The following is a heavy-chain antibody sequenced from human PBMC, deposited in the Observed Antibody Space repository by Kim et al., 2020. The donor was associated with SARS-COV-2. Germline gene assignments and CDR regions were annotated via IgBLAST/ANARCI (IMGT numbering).Heavy chain of an antibody. V-gene: IGHV3-9*01. CDR2: ISWNSGSI. D-gene: IGHD3-10*01. J-gene: IGHJ6*01. CDR1: GFTFDAYA. CDR3: AKDQYSYGSGSYLGMD. Sequence: GGSLRLSCAASGFTFDAYAMHWVRQAPGKGLEWVSGISWNSGSIGYADSVKGRFTISRDNAKNSLYLQMNSLRAEDTALYYSAKDQYSYGSGSYLGMD.